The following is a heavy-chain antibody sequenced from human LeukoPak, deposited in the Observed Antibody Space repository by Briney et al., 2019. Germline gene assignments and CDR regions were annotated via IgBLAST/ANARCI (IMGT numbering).Heavy chain of an antibody. J-gene: IGHJ3*02. Sequence: SETLSLTCAVYGGSFSGYYWSWIRQPPGKGLEWIGEINHSGSTNYNPSLKSQVTISVDTSKNQVSLRLNSVTATDTAVYYCARVNDFWSGYYYDAFDIWGQGTMVAVSS. CDR3: ARVNDFWSGYYYDAFDI. V-gene: IGHV4-34*01. D-gene: IGHD3-3*01. CDR1: GGSFSGYY. CDR2: INHSGST.